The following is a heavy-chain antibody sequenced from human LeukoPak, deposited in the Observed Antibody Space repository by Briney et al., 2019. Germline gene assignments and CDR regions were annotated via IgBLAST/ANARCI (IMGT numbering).Heavy chain of an antibody. Sequence: GASVKVSCKVSGYTLTELSMHWVRQAPGKGLEWMGGFDPEDGETIYAQKFQGRVTMTEDTSTDTAYMELSSLRSEDTAVYYCATDLVYCSGGSCYLGYFDYWGQGTLVTVSS. J-gene: IGHJ4*02. D-gene: IGHD2-15*01. CDR2: FDPEDGET. CDR1: GYTLTELS. CDR3: ATDLVYCSGGSCYLGYFDY. V-gene: IGHV1-24*01.